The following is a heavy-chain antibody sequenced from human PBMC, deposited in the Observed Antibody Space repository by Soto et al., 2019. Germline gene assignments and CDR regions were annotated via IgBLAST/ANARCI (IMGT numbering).Heavy chain of an antibody. CDR3: ARETYGSGSYFPNWFDP. Sequence: QVQLVQSGAEVKKPGSSVKVSCKASGGTFSSYAISWVRQAPGQGLEWMGGIIPIFGTANYAQKFQGRVTITADESTSTAYMELSSRRSEDTAVYYCARETYGSGSYFPNWFDPWGQGTLVTVSS. J-gene: IGHJ5*02. V-gene: IGHV1-69*01. CDR1: GGTFSSYA. D-gene: IGHD3-10*01. CDR2: IIPIFGTA.